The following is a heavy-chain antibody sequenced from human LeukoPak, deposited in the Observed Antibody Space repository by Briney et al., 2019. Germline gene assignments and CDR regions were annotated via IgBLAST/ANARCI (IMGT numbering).Heavy chain of an antibody. Sequence: GGSLRLSCAASGFIFSSFSVNWVRQAPGKGLEWVSSISTSGGLSSVYYADSVKDRFTISRDNSKNTLFLQMNSLRAEDTALYYCVRRGTNLYFDFWGRGTLVTVSS. D-gene: IGHD1-14*01. V-gene: IGHV3-21*04. CDR3: VRRGTNLYFDF. CDR2: ISTSGGLSSV. J-gene: IGHJ2*01. CDR1: GFIFSSFS.